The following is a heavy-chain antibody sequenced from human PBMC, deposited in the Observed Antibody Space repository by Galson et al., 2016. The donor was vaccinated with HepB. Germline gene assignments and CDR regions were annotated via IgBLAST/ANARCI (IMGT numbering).Heavy chain of an antibody. CDR1: GVPRRASGVG. D-gene: IGHD3-10*01. J-gene: IGHJ4*02. Sequence: PALVTPTQSLTLTCHLSGVPRRASGVGVGWIRQPPGQGLEWLGIIYWDDDSRYSPSLKSRLTITKDTSKNQVVLTMTNVGPVDTATYYCARSSYYLSGSLDYWGRGTLVTVSS. CDR3: ARSSYYLSGSLDY. CDR2: IYWDDDS. V-gene: IGHV2-5*02.